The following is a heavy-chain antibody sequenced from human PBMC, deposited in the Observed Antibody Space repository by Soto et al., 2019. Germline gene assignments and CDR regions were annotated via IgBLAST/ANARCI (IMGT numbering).Heavy chain of an antibody. Sequence: GGALRLSCAASGFTFSSYSMNWVRQAPGKGLEWVSSISSSSSYIYYADSVKGRFTISRDNAKNSLYLQMNSLRAEDTAVYYCARGNITIFGGGHAFDIWGQGTMVTVSS. J-gene: IGHJ3*02. CDR1: GFTFSSYS. V-gene: IGHV3-21*01. CDR2: ISSSSSYI. CDR3: ARGNITIFGGGHAFDI. D-gene: IGHD3-3*01.